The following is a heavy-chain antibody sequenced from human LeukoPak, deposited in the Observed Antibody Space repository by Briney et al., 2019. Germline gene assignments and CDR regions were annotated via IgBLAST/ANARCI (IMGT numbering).Heavy chain of an antibody. D-gene: IGHD3-10*01. CDR3: VRDMVHSGYFEY. CDR1: GYTFTSYG. J-gene: IGHJ1*01. CDR2: ISAYNGTT. Sequence: ASVKVSCKASGYTFTSYGISWVRQAPGQGLEWMGWISAYNGTTTYAQKFQGRVSLTRDMSTSTVYMELSSLTSEDTAVYYCVRDMVHSGYFEYWGQGTLVTVSS. V-gene: IGHV1-18*01.